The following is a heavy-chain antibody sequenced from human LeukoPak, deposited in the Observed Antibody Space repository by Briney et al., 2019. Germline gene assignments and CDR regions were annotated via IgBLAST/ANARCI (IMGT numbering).Heavy chain of an antibody. D-gene: IGHD2-15*01. J-gene: IGHJ4*02. CDR3: AGEYCSGGTCRQGFDY. V-gene: IGHV1-2*02. CDR1: GYTFAGYY. Sequence: ASVKVSCKASGYTFAGYYMHWVRQAPGQGLEYVGWIHPSSGDTNHAQNFQGRVTLTWDTSISTTYMELSSLRSDDSALYYCAGEYCSGGTCRQGFDYWGQGTLVTVSS. CDR2: IHPSSGDT.